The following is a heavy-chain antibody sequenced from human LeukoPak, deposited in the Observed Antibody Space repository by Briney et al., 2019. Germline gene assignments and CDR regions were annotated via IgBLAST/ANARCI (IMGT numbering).Heavy chain of an antibody. Sequence: GRSLRLSCAASGFTFSSYAMHWVRQAPGKGLEWVTVISYDGSTKYYADSVKGRITISRDNSKNMLYMQMSSLRAEDTAVYYCARGSLGYCDSTSCYTQFDYWGQGTLVTVSS. V-gene: IGHV3-30*04. D-gene: IGHD2-2*02. CDR1: GFTFSSYA. CDR2: ISYDGSTK. J-gene: IGHJ4*02. CDR3: ARGSLGYCDSTSCYTQFDY.